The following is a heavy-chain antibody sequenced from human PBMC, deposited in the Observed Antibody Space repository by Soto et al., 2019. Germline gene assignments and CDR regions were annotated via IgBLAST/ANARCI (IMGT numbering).Heavy chain of an antibody. V-gene: IGHV1-18*01. CDR1: GYTFTSYG. Sequence: ASVKVSCKASGYTFTSYGISWVRQAPGQGLEWMGWISAYNGNTNYAQKLQGRVTMTTDTSTSAAYMELRSLRSDDTAVYYCARGGGSSSLYYYYYYMDVWGKGTTVTVSS. J-gene: IGHJ6*03. D-gene: IGHD6-6*01. CDR3: ARGGGSSSLYYYYYYMDV. CDR2: ISAYNGNT.